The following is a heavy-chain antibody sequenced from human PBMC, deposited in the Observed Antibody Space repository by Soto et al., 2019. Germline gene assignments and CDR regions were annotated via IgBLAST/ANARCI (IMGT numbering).Heavy chain of an antibody. Sequence: GGSLRLSCAASGFTFSSYAMHWVRQAPGKGLEWVGFIWYDGSNTFYAESVKGRFTISRDNSKNTVYLQINALRAEDTVVYYCARDFSMVIVATGYWGQGTLVTISS. CDR3: ARDFSMVIVATGY. CDR2: IWYDGSNT. CDR1: GFTFSSYA. D-gene: IGHD5-12*01. V-gene: IGHV3-33*01. J-gene: IGHJ4*02.